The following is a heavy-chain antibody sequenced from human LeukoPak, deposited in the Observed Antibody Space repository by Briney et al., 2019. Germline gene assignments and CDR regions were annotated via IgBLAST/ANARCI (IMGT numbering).Heavy chain of an antibody. CDR3: ARDSAYATNWFDP. J-gene: IGHJ5*02. CDR2: IYHNGGT. CDR1: GGSITTSY. V-gene: IGHV4-59*01. D-gene: IGHD5-12*01. Sequence: PSETLSLTCDVSGGSITTSYWNWLRQPPGKGPEWIGYIYHNGGTNYNPSLESRVTMSVDASKNQFSLRLRSVTAADTAVYYCARDSAYATNWFDPRGQGILVTVSS.